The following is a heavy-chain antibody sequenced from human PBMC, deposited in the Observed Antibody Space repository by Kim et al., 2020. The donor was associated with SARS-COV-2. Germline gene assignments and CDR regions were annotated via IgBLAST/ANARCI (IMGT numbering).Heavy chain of an antibody. Sequence: VKGRFTISRDNSKNSLYLQMNSLRADDTALYYCAKESWGGGYSYGRYFDYWGQGTLVTVSS. J-gene: IGHJ4*02. CDR3: AKESWGGGYSYGRYFDY. D-gene: IGHD5-18*01. V-gene: IGHV3-43D*03.